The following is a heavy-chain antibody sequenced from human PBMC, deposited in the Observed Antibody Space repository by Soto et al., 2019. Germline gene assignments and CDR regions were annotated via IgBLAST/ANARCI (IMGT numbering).Heavy chain of an antibody. D-gene: IGHD2-2*01. V-gene: IGHV3-33*01. Sequence: QVQLVESGGGVVQPGRSLRLSCAASGFTFSSYGMHWVRQAPGKGLEWVAVIWYDGSNKYYADSVKGRFTISRDNSKKPRDRPINSLRAEDPAVDYCARAASGAPILPQLASGYYYYDYFMDVWGQGTTVTVSS. CDR2: IWYDGSNK. CDR3: ARAASGAPILPQLASGYYYYDYFMDV. CDR1: GFTFSSYG. J-gene: IGHJ6*03.